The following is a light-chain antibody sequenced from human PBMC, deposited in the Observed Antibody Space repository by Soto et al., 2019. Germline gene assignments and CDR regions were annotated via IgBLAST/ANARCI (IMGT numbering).Light chain of an antibody. CDR1: QSVTTN. CDR3: QPFNNWPPLT. CDR2: GAS. J-gene: IGKJ4*01. V-gene: IGKV3-15*01. Sequence: EIVMTQSPATLSVSPGETATLSCRASQSVTTNLGWYQQKPGQAPRLLIYGASIRATGIPARFSGSGSGTEFTLTISSLQSEDFALYYCQPFNNWPPLTFGGGTKVDIK.